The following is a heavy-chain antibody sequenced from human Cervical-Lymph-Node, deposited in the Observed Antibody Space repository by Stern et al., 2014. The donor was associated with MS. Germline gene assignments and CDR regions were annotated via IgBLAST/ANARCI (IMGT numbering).Heavy chain of an antibody. V-gene: IGHV5-51*01. J-gene: IGHJ4*02. CDR2: IFPGGSDM. CDR1: GYTFTSYW. CDR3: ARQRYFDY. Sequence: EVQLVESGPEVKRHGESLKISCQASGYTFTSYWIGWVRQMPGKGLGWIAIIFPGGSDMRYSPSFQGQVTISADKSSSTAYLQWNNLKASDTAIYYCARQRYFDYWGQGTLVTVSS.